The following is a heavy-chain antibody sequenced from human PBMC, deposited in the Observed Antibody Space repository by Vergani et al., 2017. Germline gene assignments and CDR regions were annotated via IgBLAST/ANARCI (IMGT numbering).Heavy chain of an antibody. CDR1: GGPSRRGGYE. Sequence: QVQLQESGPGGGKQEQNLPRTGTDEGGPSRRGGYEGSGSRQNTGKGQEGIGNSYYSGSTYYNPSLKSLVTISVDTSKNQVALKLSSVTAADTAVYYCARRRPRSTLFDPWGQGTLVTVSS. CDR3: ARRRPRSTLFDP. D-gene: IGHD3-10*01. J-gene: IGHJ5*02. CDR2: SYYSGST. V-gene: IGHV4-31*01.